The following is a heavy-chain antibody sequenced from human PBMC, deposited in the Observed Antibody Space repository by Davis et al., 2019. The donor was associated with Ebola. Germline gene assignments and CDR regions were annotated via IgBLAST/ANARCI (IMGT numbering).Heavy chain of an antibody. CDR2: IYYSGST. V-gene: IGHV4-59*08. J-gene: IGHJ5*02. Sequence: MPSETLSLTCTVSGGSISSYYWSWIRQPPGKGLEWIGYIYYSGSTNYNPSLKSRVTISVDTSKNQFSLKLSSVTAADTAVYYCARGYCSSTSCHPKYNWFDPWGQGTLVTVSS. CDR1: GGSISSYY. D-gene: IGHD2-2*01. CDR3: ARGYCSSTSCHPKYNWFDP.